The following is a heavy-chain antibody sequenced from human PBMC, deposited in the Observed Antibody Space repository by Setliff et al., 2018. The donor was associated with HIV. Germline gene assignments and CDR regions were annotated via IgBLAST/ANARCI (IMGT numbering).Heavy chain of an antibody. CDR3: ARLSLSLVRGIINSGDRFFDY. V-gene: IGHV4-39*01. Sequence: SETLSLTCAVSGGSISSNGYYWGWIRQSPGKGLEWIGSIYYSGTTYYNPSLKSRVTISVDTSKNQFSLKLSSVTAADTAVYYCARLSLSLVRGIINSGDRFFDYWGQGSLVTVSS. CDR2: IYYSGTT. D-gene: IGHD3-10*01. CDR1: GGSISSNGYY. J-gene: IGHJ4*02.